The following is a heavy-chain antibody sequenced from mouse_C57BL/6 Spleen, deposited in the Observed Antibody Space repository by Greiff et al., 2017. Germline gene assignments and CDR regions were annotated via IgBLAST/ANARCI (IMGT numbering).Heavy chain of an antibody. J-gene: IGHJ3*01. CDR1: GYTFTSYG. CDR2: IYPRSGNT. D-gene: IGHD2-5*01. CDR3: AAYYSNPWFAY. V-gene: IGHV1-81*01. Sequence: VKLMESGAELARPGASVKLSCKASGYTFTSYGISWVKQRTGQGLEWIGEIYPRSGNTYYNEKFKGKATLTADKSSSTAYMELRSLTSEDSAVYFCAAYYSNPWFAYWGQGTLVTVSA.